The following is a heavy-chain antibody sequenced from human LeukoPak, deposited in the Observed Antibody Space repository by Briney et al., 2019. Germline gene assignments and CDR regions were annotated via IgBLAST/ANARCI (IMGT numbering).Heavy chain of an antibody. J-gene: IGHJ4*02. D-gene: IGHD3-3*01. CDR3: AVHDFYSGGYHFDH. V-gene: IGHV1-18*01. CDR2: ISGYNGNT. CDR1: GYTFTSYG. Sequence: GASVKVSCKASGYTFTSYGNSWLRQAPGQGLEWLGWISGYNGNTNYAQKFQGRVTMTTDTPTSTAYMDLRSLKSDDTAVYYCAVHDFYSGGYHFDHWGQGTLVTASS.